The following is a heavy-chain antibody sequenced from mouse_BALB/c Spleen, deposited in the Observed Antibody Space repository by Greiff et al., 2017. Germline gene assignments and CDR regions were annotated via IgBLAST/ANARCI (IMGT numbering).Heavy chain of an antibody. D-gene: IGHD1-1*01. V-gene: IGHV1-4*02. Sequence: VQLQQSAAELARPGASVKMSCKASGYTFTSYTMHWVKQRPGQGLEWIGYINPSSGYTEYNQKFKDKTTLTADKSSSTAYMQLSSLTSEDSAVYYCAGRPLVLCFDYWGQGTPVTVSS. CDR3: AGRPLVLCFDY. J-gene: IGHJ2*01. CDR1: GYTFTSYT. CDR2: INPSSGYT.